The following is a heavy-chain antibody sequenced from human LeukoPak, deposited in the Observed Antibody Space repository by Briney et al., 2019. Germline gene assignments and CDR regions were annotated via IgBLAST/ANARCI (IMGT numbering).Heavy chain of an antibody. CDR2: IYYSGST. CDR3: ARGYSRTYFDY. D-gene: IGHD5-18*01. V-gene: IGHV4-59*08. Sequence: SETLSLTCTASGGSISSYYWSWIRQPPGKGLEWIGYIYYSGSTNYNPSLKSRVTISIDTSKNQFSLKLSSVTAADTAVYYCARGYSRTYFDYWGQGTLVTVSS. J-gene: IGHJ4*02. CDR1: GGSISSYY.